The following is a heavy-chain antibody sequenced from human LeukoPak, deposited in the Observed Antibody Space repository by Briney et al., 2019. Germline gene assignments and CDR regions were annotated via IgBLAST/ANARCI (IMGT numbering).Heavy chain of an antibody. J-gene: IGHJ6*02. CDR2: LYSGGNT. CDR1: GFTVSTNY. V-gene: IGHV3-53*05. Sequence: GSLRLSCAASGFTVSTNYMSWVRQAPGKGLEWVSDLYSGGNTYYADSVKDRFTISRGNSKNTLYLQMNSLRAEDTAVYYCARSKGTYYDILTYGMDVWGQGTTVTVSS. D-gene: IGHD3-9*01. CDR3: ARSKGTYYDILTYGMDV.